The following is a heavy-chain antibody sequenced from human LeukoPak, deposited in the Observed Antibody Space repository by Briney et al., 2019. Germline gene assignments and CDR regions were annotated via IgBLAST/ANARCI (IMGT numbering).Heavy chain of an antibody. CDR1: GYTFTGYY. Sequence: ASVKVSCKASGYTFTGYYMHWVRQAPGQGLEWMGIINPSGGSTSYAQKFQGRVTMTRDMSTSTVYMELSSLRSEDTAVYYCARRLPNYTDAFDIWGQGTMVTVSS. J-gene: IGHJ3*02. D-gene: IGHD4/OR15-4a*01. CDR2: INPSGGST. V-gene: IGHV1-46*01. CDR3: ARRLPNYTDAFDI.